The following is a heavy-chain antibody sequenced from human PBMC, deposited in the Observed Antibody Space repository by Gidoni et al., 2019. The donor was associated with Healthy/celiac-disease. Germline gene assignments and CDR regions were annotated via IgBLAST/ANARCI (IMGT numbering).Heavy chain of an antibody. Sequence: QVQLVESGGGLVKPGGSLRLSCASSGFPFSDYYRSWIRQAAGKGLGWVSYISSSGSTIYYADSVKGRFTISRDNAKNSLYLQMNSLRAEDTAVYYCARSQGQWLVLDLVAYFDYWGQGTLVTVSS. J-gene: IGHJ4*02. CDR2: ISSSGSTI. D-gene: IGHD6-19*01. CDR3: ARSQGQWLVLDLVAYFDY. V-gene: IGHV3-11*01. CDR1: GFPFSDYY.